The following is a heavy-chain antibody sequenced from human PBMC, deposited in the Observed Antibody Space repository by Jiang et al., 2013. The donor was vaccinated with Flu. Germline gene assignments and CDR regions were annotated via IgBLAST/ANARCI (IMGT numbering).Heavy chain of an antibody. Sequence: LLKPSETLSLTCAVYGGSFSGYYWSWIRQPPGKGLEWIGEINHSGSTNYNPSLKSRVTISVDTSKNQFSLKLSSVTAADTAVYYCARHRGYSSSWIYYYYGMDVWGQGTTVTVSS. CDR3: ARHRGYSSSWIYYYYGMDV. D-gene: IGHD6-13*01. V-gene: IGHV4-34*01. CDR2: INHSGST. CDR1: GGSFSGYY. J-gene: IGHJ6*02.